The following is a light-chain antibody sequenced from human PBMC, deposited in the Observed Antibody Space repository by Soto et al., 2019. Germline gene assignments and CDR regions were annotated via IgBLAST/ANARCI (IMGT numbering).Light chain of an antibody. CDR1: QDISMY. CDR3: QQYVHLYT. V-gene: IGKV1-33*01. CDR2: DAS. J-gene: IGKJ2*01. Sequence: DIQMTQSPSSLSASVGDRVTITCQASQDISMYLNWYQQKPGKAPKLLIYDASILEPGVPSRFSGSGSGTDFSLTIGSLQPEDIGTHYCQQYVHLYTFGQGTKLEIK.